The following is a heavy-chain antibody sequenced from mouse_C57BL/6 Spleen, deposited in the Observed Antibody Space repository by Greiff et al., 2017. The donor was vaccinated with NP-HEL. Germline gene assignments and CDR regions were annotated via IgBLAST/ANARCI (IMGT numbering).Heavy chain of an antibody. V-gene: IGHV5-15*01. CDR3: ARQGSSGYGFAY. D-gene: IGHD3-2*02. CDR1: GFTFSDYG. J-gene: IGHJ3*01. Sequence: EVLGVESGGGLVQPGGSLKLSCAASGFTFSDYGMAWVRQAPRKGPEWVAFISNLAYSIYYADTVTGRFTISRENAKNTLYLEMSSLRSEDTAMYYCARQGSSGYGFAYWGQGTLVTVSA. CDR2: ISNLAYSI.